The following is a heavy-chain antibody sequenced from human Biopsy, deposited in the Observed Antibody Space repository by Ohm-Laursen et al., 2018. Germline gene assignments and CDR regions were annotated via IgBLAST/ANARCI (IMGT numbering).Heavy chain of an antibody. D-gene: IGHD3-9*01. Sequence: GASVKVSCNAPGGTFSNYGVNWVRQAPGQGLEWLGGNIPILGTGNYAQKFQDRVTVPADTSTSTATMELRSLRSDDTAVYYCATKLTGYFHHWGQGTLVIVSS. J-gene: IGHJ1*01. CDR1: GGTFSNYG. CDR2: NIPILGTG. V-gene: IGHV1-69*06. CDR3: ATKLTGYFHH.